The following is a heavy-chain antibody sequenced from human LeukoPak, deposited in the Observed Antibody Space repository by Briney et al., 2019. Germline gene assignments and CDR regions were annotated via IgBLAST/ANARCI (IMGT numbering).Heavy chain of an antibody. CDR3: ASYCGGDCYSFAFDI. J-gene: IGHJ3*02. D-gene: IGHD2-21*02. V-gene: IGHV4-30-2*01. CDR2: IYHSGST. Sequence: SETLSLTCAVSGGSISSGGYSWSWIRQPPGKGLEWIGYIYHSGSTYYNPSLKSRVTISVDRSKNQFSLKLSSVTAADTAVYYCASYCGGDCYSFAFDIWGQGTMVTVSS. CDR1: GGSISSGGYS.